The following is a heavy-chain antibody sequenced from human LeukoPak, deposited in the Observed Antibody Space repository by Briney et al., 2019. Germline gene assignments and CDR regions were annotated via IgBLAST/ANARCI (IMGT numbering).Heavy chain of an antibody. CDR3: ARDPPYYDNSGYYCDY. CDR1: GFTFSSYS. Sequence: GGSLRLSCAASGFTFSSYSMNWVRQAPGKGLEWVSYISSSSSTIYYADSVKGRFTISRDNAKNSLYLQMNSLRAEDTAVYYCARDPPYYDNSGYYCDYWGQGTLVTVSS. V-gene: IGHV3-48*04. D-gene: IGHD3-22*01. CDR2: ISSSSSTI. J-gene: IGHJ4*02.